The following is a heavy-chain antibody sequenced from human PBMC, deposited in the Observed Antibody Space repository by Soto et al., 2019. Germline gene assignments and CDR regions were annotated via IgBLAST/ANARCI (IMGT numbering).Heavy chain of an antibody. D-gene: IGHD2-2*01. CDR1: GFTFSTYV. CDR2: ITGSGDNI. Sequence: EVQLLESGGGLVQPGGSLRLSCAASGFTFSTYVMSWVRQAPGQALEWVSAITGSGDNIYYPDSAKDRFTISRDNSKNILYLQTNSLRADDTSVYYCAKGSRASRPYYFPFWGQGTLVTVSS. V-gene: IGHV3-23*01. CDR3: AKGSRASRPYYFPF. J-gene: IGHJ4*02.